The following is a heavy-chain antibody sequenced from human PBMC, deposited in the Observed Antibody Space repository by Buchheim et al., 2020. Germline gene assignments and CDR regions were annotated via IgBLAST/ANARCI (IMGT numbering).Heavy chain of an antibody. J-gene: IGHJ6*02. CDR3: ARDISVPAAHGLVYYYYYYGMDV. D-gene: IGHD2-2*01. CDR1: GFTFSSYW. Sequence: EVQLVESGGGLVQPGGSLRLSCAASGFTFSSYWMSWVRQAPGKGLEWVANIKQDGSEKYYVDSVKGRFTISRDNAKNSLYLQINSLRAEDTAVYYCARDISVPAAHGLVYYYYYYGMDVWGQGTT. CDR2: IKQDGSEK. V-gene: IGHV3-7*01.